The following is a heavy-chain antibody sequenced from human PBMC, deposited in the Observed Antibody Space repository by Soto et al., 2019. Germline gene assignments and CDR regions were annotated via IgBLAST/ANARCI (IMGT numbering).Heavy chain of an antibody. V-gene: IGHV5-10-1*01. CDR3: AGLLVTSPDYYFYGMDV. CDR1: GYSFTSYW. Sequence: PGESLKISCKGSGYSFTSYWISWVRQMPGKGLEWMGRIDPSDSYTNYSPSFQGHVTISADKSISTAYLQWSSLKASDTAMYYCAGLLVTSPDYYFYGMDVWGKGTMVTVSS. J-gene: IGHJ6*04. D-gene: IGHD6-6*01. CDR2: IDPSDSYT.